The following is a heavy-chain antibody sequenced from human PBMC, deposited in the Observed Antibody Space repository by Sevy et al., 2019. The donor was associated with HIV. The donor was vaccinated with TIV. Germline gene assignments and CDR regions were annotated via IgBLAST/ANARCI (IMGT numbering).Heavy chain of an antibody. V-gene: IGHV3-30-3*01. Sequence: GGSLRLSCAASGFSFSSYAMHWVGQAPGKGLEWVAVISYDGSNKYYADSVKGRFTISRDNSKNTLYLQMNSLRAEDTAVYYCARDRLVRADFDYWGQGTLVTVSS. D-gene: IGHD3-10*01. CDR1: GFSFSSYA. CDR3: ARDRLVRADFDY. J-gene: IGHJ4*02. CDR2: ISYDGSNK.